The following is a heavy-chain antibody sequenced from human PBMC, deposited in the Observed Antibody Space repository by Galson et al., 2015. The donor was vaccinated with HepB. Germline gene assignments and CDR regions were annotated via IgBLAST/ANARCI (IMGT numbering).Heavy chain of an antibody. D-gene: IGHD3-3*01. CDR1: GFTFSSYA. V-gene: IGHV3-23*01. CDR3: AKVFHDWSGWATEEYFQH. J-gene: IGHJ1*01. Sequence: SLRLSCAASGFTFSSYAMSWVRQAPGKGLGWVSAISGSGGSTYYADSVKGRFTISRDNSKNTLYLQMNSLRAEDTAVYYCAKVFHDWSGWATEEYFQHWGQGTLVTVSS. CDR2: ISGSGGST.